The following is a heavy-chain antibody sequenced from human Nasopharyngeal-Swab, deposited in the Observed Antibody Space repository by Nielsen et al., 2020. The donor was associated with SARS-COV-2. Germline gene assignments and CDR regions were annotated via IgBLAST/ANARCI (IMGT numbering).Heavy chain of an antibody. D-gene: IGHD5-12*01. CDR1: GGSFRSSSFY. CDR2: IYYSGST. J-gene: IGHJ4*02. CDR3: ARLSGYSGYDERAFDY. V-gene: IGHV4-39*01. Sequence: SATLSIECSGAGGSFRSSSFYWGWIRQPPGKGLEWIGSIYYSGSTYYNPSPKSRVTISVDTSKNQFSLKLSSVTAADTAVYYCARLSGYSGYDERAFDYWGQGTLVTVSS.